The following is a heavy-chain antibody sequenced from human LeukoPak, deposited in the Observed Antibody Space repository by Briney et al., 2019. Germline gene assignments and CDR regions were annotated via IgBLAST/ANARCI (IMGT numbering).Heavy chain of an antibody. J-gene: IGHJ4*02. Sequence: GASVKVSCKASGYTFTSYYMHWVRQAPGQGLEWMGIINPSGGSTSYAQKFQGRVTMTRNTSISTAYMELSSLRSEDTAVYYCARVDTVIDYWGQGTLVTVSS. CDR2: INPSGGST. CDR1: GYTFTSYY. D-gene: IGHD5-18*01. V-gene: IGHV1-46*01. CDR3: ARVDTVIDY.